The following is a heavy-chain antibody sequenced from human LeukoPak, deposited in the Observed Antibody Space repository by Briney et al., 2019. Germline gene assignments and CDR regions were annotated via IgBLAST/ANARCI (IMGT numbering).Heavy chain of an antibody. CDR2: ISASGGTT. V-gene: IGHV3-23*01. CDR3: AKGQSSSGLRNYFDY. J-gene: IGHJ4*02. CDR1: GFTFSSYA. D-gene: IGHD3-22*01. Sequence: HPGGSLRLSCAASGFTFSSYAMSWVRQAPGKGLEWVSGISASGGTTYYADSVKGRFTISRDNSKNTLYLQMNSLRAKDTAVYYCAKGQSSSGLRNYFDYWGQGTLVTVSS.